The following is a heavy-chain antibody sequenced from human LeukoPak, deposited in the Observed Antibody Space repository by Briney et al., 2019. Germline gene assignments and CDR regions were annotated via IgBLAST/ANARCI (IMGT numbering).Heavy chain of an antibody. CDR3: ARRKGSGSYGGYDDY. V-gene: IGHV3-23*01. CDR1: GFTFNSYA. Sequence: GGSLRLSCAASGFTFNSYAMSWVRQAPGKGLEWVSNIDGVGTGSNYADSVKGRFTISRDNAKNSLYLQMNSLRAEDTAVYYCARRKGSGSYGGYDDYWGQGTLVTVSS. CDR2: IDGVGTGS. D-gene: IGHD3-10*01. J-gene: IGHJ4*02.